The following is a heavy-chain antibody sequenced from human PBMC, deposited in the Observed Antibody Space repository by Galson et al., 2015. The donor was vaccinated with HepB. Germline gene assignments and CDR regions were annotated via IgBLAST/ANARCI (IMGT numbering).Heavy chain of an antibody. Sequence: SLRLSCAASGFIFSSHAMTWVRQARGKGLEWVSAISRSGESTFYAGSVRGRFTISTDNAKNTLYLQMNSLRAEDTAVYYCARQYQLINNYYYAMDVWGQGTTVTVSS. CDR1: GFIFSSHA. J-gene: IGHJ6*02. CDR3: ARQYQLINNYYYAMDV. CDR2: ISRSGEST. D-gene: IGHD2-2*01. V-gene: IGHV3-23*01.